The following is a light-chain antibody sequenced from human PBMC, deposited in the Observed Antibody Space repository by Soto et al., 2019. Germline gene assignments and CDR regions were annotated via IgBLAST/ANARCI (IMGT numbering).Light chain of an antibody. V-gene: IGLV1-47*01. CDR2: RNN. J-gene: IGLJ1*01. CDR1: SSNIGSNY. CDR3: AAWDDSLSGPL. Sequence: QSVLTQPPSASETPGQTVTISCSGSSSNIGSNYVYWYQQFPGTAPKVLIYRNNQRPSGVPDRFSGSKSGTSASLAISGLRSEDEADYYCAAWDDSLSGPLFGTGTKVTVL.